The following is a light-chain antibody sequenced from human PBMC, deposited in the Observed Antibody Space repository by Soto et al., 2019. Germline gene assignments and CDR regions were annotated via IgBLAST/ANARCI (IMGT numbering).Light chain of an antibody. Sequence: EIVLTQSPGTLSLSPGERATLSCRASQSITSNFLAWYQQKPSQAPRLLIYGASTRAAGVPVRVSGSGTGTDFTVTITRIELEAVAVYYCQQYGRSPCMHTFGQGTKLEV. CDR3: QQYGRSPCMHT. J-gene: IGKJ2*01. CDR2: GAS. CDR1: QSITSNF. V-gene: IGKV3-20*01.